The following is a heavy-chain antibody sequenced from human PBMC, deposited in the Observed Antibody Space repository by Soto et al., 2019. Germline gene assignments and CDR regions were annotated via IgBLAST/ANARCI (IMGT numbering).Heavy chain of an antibody. Sequence: GGSLRLSCAASGFTFDDYAMHWVRQAPGKGLEWVSGISWNSGSIGYADSVKGRFTISRDNAKNSLYLQMNSLRAEDTALYYCAKSPWDNYYDSSGSWYYFDYWGQGTLVTVSS. CDR2: ISWNSGSI. CDR1: GFTFDDYA. D-gene: IGHD3-22*01. J-gene: IGHJ4*02. V-gene: IGHV3-9*01. CDR3: AKSPWDNYYDSSGSWYYFDY.